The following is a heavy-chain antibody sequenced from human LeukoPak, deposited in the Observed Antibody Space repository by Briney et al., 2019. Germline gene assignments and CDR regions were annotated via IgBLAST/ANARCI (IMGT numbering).Heavy chain of an antibody. CDR1: GITFSTSD. CDR2: IGTAGDT. D-gene: IGHD6-13*01. Sequence: GGSLRLSCEASGITFSTSDMHWVRQAPGKGLEWVSVIGTAGDTYYADSVKGRFTISRENAKNSLYLQMNSLRAGDTAVYYCARGSVRVGMDVWGQGTTVTVSS. CDR3: ARGSVRVGMDV. V-gene: IGHV3-13*01. J-gene: IGHJ6*02.